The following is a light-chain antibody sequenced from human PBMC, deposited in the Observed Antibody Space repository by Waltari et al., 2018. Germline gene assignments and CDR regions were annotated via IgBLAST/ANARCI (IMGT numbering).Light chain of an antibody. CDR2: KTS. CDR1: QSIDRW. CDR3: QQYYSDSIT. J-gene: IGKJ5*01. Sequence: DIQMTQSPSTLSASVGDRVTITCRASQSIDRWLAWHQQKPGKAPKALIYKTSSLESGVPSRFSGSGSETEFTLTISSLQPDDFATYYCQQYYSDSITFGQGTRLEIK. V-gene: IGKV1-5*03.